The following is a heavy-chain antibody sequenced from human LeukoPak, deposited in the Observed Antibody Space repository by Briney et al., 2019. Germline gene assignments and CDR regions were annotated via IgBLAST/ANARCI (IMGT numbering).Heavy chain of an antibody. Sequence: GASVKVSCKASGYTFTSYGISWVRQAPGQGLEWMGWISAYNGNTNYAQKLQGRVTMTTDTSTSTAYMELRSLRSDDTAVYYCAREKINYDFWSGYPINYFDYWGQGTLVTVSS. D-gene: IGHD3-3*01. V-gene: IGHV1-18*01. CDR2: ISAYNGNT. J-gene: IGHJ4*02. CDR3: AREKINYDFWSGYPINYFDY. CDR1: GYTFTSYG.